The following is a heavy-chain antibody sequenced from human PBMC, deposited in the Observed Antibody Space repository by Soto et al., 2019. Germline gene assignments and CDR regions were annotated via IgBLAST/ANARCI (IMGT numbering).Heavy chain of an antibody. Sequence: GASVKVSCKASGGTFSSYAISWVRQAPGQGLEWMGGIIPIFGTANYAQKFQGRVTITADESTSTAYMELSSLRSEDTAVYYCARRGAYDYVWGSYRPVVPSVANYYYYGMDVR. J-gene: IGHJ6*01. CDR1: GGTFSSYA. CDR3: ARRGAYDYVWGSYRPVVPSVANYYYYGMDV. V-gene: IGHV1-69*13. CDR2: IIPIFGTA. D-gene: IGHD3-16*02.